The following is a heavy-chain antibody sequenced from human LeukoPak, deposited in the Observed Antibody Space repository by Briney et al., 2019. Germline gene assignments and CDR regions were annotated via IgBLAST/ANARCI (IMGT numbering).Heavy chain of an antibody. CDR3: ARGVITMVRGVIGYYYYYMDV. V-gene: IGHV4-4*07. J-gene: IGHJ6*03. D-gene: IGHD3-10*01. Sequence: PSETLSLTCTVSGGSISSYYWSWLRQPAGKGLEWIGRIYTSGSTNYNPSLKSRVTISVDTSKNQFSLKLSSVTAADTAVYYCARGVITMVRGVIGYYYYYMDVWGKGTTVTVSS. CDR1: GGSISSYY. CDR2: IYTSGST.